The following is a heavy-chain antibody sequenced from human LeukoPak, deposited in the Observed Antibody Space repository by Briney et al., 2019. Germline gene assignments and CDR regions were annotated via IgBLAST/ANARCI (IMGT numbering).Heavy chain of an antibody. J-gene: IGHJ4*02. CDR2: IYYSGST. CDR1: GGSISSGDYY. Sequence: SQTLSLTCTVSGGSISSGDYYWSWIRQPPGKGLEWIGYIYYSGSTYYNPSLKSRLTISVDTSKNQFSLKLSSVTAADTAVYYCARARWPSGVVINFDYWGQGTLVTVSS. D-gene: IGHD3-3*01. CDR3: ARARWPSGVVINFDY. V-gene: IGHV4-30-4*08.